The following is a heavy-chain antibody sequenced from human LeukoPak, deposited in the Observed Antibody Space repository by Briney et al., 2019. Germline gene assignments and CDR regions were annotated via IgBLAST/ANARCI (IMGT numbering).Heavy chain of an antibody. CDR3: AKLSILWFGESPNFDY. D-gene: IGHD3-10*01. CDR2: ISGSGGST. Sequence: GGSLRLSCAASGFTFSSYAMSWVRQAPGKGLEWVSAISGSGGSTYYADSVKGRFTISRDNSKNTLYLQMNSLRAEDTAVYYCAKLSILWFGESPNFDYWGQGTLVTVSS. V-gene: IGHV3-23*01. J-gene: IGHJ4*02. CDR1: GFTFSSYA.